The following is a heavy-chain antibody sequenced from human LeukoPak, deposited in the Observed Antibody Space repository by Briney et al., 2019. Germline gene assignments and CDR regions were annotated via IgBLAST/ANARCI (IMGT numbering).Heavy chain of an antibody. CDR1: GGSISSYY. V-gene: IGHV4-59*01. D-gene: IGHD2-2*01. Sequence: SETLSLTCTVSGGSISSYYWSWIRQPPGKGLEWIGYIYDSGSTNYNPSLKSRVTISLDTSKNQFSLKLSSVTAADTAVYYCARVVVVPAATRGFFYYYGMDVWGQGTTVTVSS. CDR3: ARVVVVPAATRGFFYYYGMDV. J-gene: IGHJ6*02. CDR2: IYDSGST.